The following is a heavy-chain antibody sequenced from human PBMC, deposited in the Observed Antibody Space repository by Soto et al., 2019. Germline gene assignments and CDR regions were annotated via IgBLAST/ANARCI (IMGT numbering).Heavy chain of an antibody. V-gene: IGHV1-18*01. Sequence: ASVKVSCKASGYTFFSYDISWVRQAPGQGLEWMGWISTYSGDTKYAQKFQGRVTMTTDTSTTTAYLELRSLRSDDTAVYYCARHHGPTTSENWFDPWGQGTLVTVSS. D-gene: IGHD5-12*01. J-gene: IGHJ5*02. CDR1: GYTFFSYD. CDR2: ISTYSGDT. CDR3: ARHHGPTTSENWFDP.